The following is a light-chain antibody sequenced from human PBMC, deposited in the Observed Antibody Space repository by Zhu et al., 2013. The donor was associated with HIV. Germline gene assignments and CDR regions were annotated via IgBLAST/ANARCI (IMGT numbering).Light chain of an antibody. CDR1: QSVGSS. Sequence: EIVMTQSPATLSVSPGERATLSCRASQSVGSSLAWYQQKPGQAPRLLIHGASTRATDIPARFSGSGSGTEFTLTISSLQSEDFAVYYCQQYNNGCSFGQGTKLEIK. CDR2: GAS. J-gene: IGKJ2*04. V-gene: IGKV3-15*01. CDR3: QQYNNGCS.